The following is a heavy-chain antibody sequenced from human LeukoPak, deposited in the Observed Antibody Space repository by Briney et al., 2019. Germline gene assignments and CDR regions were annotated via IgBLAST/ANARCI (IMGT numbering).Heavy chain of an antibody. CDR2: SYYSGST. D-gene: IGHD3-22*01. Sequence: TDTLSLTRTVSGGSLSSYYWSWIRQPPGKGLEWIGYSYYSGSTNYNPPLKSRVTISVDTSKNQFSLKLSSVTAADTAVYYCARGEYYYDSSGPEYFQHWGHGTLVTVSS. CDR1: GGSLSSYY. CDR3: ARGEYYYDSSGPEYFQH. V-gene: IGHV4-59*07. J-gene: IGHJ1*01.